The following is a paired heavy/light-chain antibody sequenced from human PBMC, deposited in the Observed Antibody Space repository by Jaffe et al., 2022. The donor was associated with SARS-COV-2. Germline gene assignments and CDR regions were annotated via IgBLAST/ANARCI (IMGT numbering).Heavy chain of an antibody. CDR1: GFTFNNVW. Sequence: EVQLVESGGGLVKPGGSLRLSCEASGFTFNNVWMSWVRQAPGKGLEWVGRIKGETDGGTTDYAAPVKGRFTISRDDSKNMVYLQMNSLITEDTAVYYCTTDSGSTSWNYWGQGTLVTVSS. CDR2: IKGETDGGTT. CDR3: TTDSGSTSWNY. V-gene: IGHV3-15*01. D-gene: IGHD1-1*01. J-gene: IGHJ4*02.
Light chain of an antibody. J-gene: IGLJ2*01. CDR1: SSDIGSNNY. V-gene: IGLV2-14*01. CDR3: ISYTTSISL. CDR2: EVT. Sequence: QSALTQPASVSGSPGQSITISCTGTSSDIGSNNYVSWYQQHPGKAPKLMIYEVTYRPSGVPDRFSGSKSGNTASLTISGLQVEDEADYYCISYTTSISLFGGGTKLTVV.